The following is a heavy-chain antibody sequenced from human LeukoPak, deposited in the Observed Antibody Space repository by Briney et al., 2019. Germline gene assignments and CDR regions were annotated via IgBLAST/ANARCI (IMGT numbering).Heavy chain of an antibody. CDR3: ARHHDSSGDAFQH. Sequence: GESLKISCKGSGYSFSSYWIGWVRQMPGKGLEWMAIIYPGDSETTYSPSFQGQVTISADKSISTAYLQWSSLKASDTAMYYCARHHDSSGDAFQHWGQGTLVTVSS. V-gene: IGHV5-51*01. CDR1: GYSFSSYW. CDR2: IYPGDSET. D-gene: IGHD3-22*01. J-gene: IGHJ1*01.